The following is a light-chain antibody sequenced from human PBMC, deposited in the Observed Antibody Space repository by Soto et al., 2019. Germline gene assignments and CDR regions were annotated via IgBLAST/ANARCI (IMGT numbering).Light chain of an antibody. V-gene: IGLV2-14*01. CDR2: DVS. CDR3: SSYTSSSTPYV. CDR1: SSDVGGYNY. Sequence: STLTPPASGSGSTGRWITISCTGTSSDVGGYNYVSWYQQHPGKAPKLMIYDVSNRPSGVSNRFSGSKSGNTASLTISGLQAEDEADYYCSSYTSSSTPYVFGTGTKV. J-gene: IGLJ1*01.